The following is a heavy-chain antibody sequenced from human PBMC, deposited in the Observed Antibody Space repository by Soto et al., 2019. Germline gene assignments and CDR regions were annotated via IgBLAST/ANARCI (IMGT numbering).Heavy chain of an antibody. D-gene: IGHD3-9*01. CDR3: LWGRYYYGMDV. V-gene: IGHV4-61*01. CDR2: IWYTGST. Sequence: QVQLQESGPGLVKPSETLSLTCSVSGDSVNGGTYYWSWIRQPPGMGLEWIGYIWYTGSTHYHPAIRSRVTMSLDTSKNQFSLRLPSVTAADTAVYYCLWGRYYYGMDVWGQGPTVTVSS. J-gene: IGHJ6*02. CDR1: GDSVNGGTYY.